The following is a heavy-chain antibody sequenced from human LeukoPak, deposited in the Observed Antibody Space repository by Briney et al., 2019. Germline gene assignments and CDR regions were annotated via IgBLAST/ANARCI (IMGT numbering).Heavy chain of an antibody. D-gene: IGHD6-13*01. V-gene: IGHV4-34*01. J-gene: IGHJ4*02. CDR1: GGSFSGYY. CDR2: INHSGST. CDR3: ARAYSSSWDIDY. Sequence: SETLSLTCAVYGGSFSGYYWSWIRQPPGKGLEWIGEINHSGSTNYNPSLKSRVTISVDTSKNQFSLKLSSVTAADTAVYYCARAYSSSWDIDYWGQGTLVTVSS.